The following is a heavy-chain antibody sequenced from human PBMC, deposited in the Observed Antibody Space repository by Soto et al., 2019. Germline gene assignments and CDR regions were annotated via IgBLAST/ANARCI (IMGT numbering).Heavy chain of an antibody. CDR1: GGSFNSFA. CDR2: IIPIFGAA. Sequence: VQLVQSGAEVKKPGSSVKVSSKASGGSFNSFAISWVRQAPGQGLEWMGGIIPIFGAASYGQRIQGRVTITADESTSTAFMELSSLRSEDTAVYYCATSGECGGDCYVYRMDVWGQGTTVTVSS. D-gene: IGHD2-21*02. J-gene: IGHJ6*02. CDR3: ATSGECGGDCYVYRMDV. V-gene: IGHV1-69*01.